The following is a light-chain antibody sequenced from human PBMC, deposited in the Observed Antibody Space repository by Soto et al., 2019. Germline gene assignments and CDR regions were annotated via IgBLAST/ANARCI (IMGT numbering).Light chain of an antibody. V-gene: IGLV2-14*03. J-gene: IGLJ2*01. CDR3: SSYTSSAPGVL. Sequence: QSALTQPASVSGSPGQSITISCSGTSSDVGGSTYVSWYQQHPDEAPKLILYDVSYRPSGVSSRFSGSKSGNTASLTISGLQAGDEADYFCSSYTSSAPGVLFGGGTKLTVL. CDR1: SSDVGGSTY. CDR2: DVS.